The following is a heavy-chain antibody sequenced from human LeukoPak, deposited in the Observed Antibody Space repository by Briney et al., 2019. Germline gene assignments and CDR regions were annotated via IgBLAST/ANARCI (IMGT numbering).Heavy chain of an antibody. CDR3: VRDYHFIQEV. D-gene: IGHD2/OR15-2a*01. V-gene: IGHV3-74*01. J-gene: IGHJ6*02. CDR1: GFTFSTYA. Sequence: GGSLRLSCAVSGFTFSTYALSWVRQAPGKGLMWVSLISTDGKSTRYAESVKGRFTISRDNAKNALYLQMDILRVEDTALYFCVRDYHFIQEVWGQGTTVTVSS. CDR2: ISTDGKST.